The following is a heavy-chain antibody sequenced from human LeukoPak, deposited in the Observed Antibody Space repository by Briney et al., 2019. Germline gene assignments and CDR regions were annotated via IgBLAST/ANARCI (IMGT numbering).Heavy chain of an antibody. CDR3: ARDSGSYWASPFDY. CDR2: ISTSSSYI. D-gene: IGHD1-26*01. V-gene: IGHV3-21*01. CDR1: GFTLSTYN. Sequence: GGSLRLSCAASGFTLSTYNMKWVRQAPRKGLEWVSSISTSSSYIYYADSVKGRFTISRDNARNSLYLQMNSLRAEDTAVYYCARDSGSYWASPFDYWGQGTLVTVSS. J-gene: IGHJ4*02.